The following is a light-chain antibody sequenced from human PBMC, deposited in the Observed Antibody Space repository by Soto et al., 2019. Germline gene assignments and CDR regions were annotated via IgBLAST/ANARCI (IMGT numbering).Light chain of an antibody. Sequence: QSVLTQPPSVSGAPGQRVTISCTGSSSNIGAGFDVHWYQQLPGSAPKLLIYGYNNRPSGVPDRFSASRSGTSASLDITGLQAEDEADYYCQSYDSSQTVLFGGGTKVTVL. J-gene: IGLJ2*01. V-gene: IGLV1-40*01. CDR1: SSNIGAGFD. CDR3: QSYDSSQTVL. CDR2: GYN.